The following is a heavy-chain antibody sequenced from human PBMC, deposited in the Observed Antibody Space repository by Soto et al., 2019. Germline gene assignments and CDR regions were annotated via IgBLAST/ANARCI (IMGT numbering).Heavy chain of an antibody. CDR2: ISTYNGNT. CDR1: GYTFITYG. Sequence: ASVKVSCKVSGYTFITYGISWVRQAPGQGLDWMGWISTYNGNTKYAQRLQGRVTMTTDTTTSTAYMELRSLRSDDTAVYYCATIAAAGREPDPWGQGTLVTVSS. CDR3: ATIAAAGREPDP. V-gene: IGHV1-18*01. J-gene: IGHJ5*02. D-gene: IGHD6-13*01.